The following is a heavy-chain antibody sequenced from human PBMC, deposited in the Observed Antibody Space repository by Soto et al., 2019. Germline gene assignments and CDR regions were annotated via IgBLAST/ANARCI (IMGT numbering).Heavy chain of an antibody. V-gene: IGHV3-23*01. Sequence: PGGSLRLSCAASGFTFSSYAMSWVRQAPGKGLEWVSAISGSGGSTYYADSVKGRFTISRDVSKSTLYLQLNTLTVEDTAVYYCVKSDCGTIGCKLLHYWGQGIPVTVSS. D-gene: IGHD2-21*02. J-gene: IGHJ4*02. CDR1: GFTFSSYA. CDR2: ISGSGGST. CDR3: VKSDCGTIGCKLLHY.